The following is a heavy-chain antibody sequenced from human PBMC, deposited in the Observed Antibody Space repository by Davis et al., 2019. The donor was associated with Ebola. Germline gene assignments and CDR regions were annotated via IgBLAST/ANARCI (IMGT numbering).Heavy chain of an antibody. J-gene: IGHJ6*04. D-gene: IGHD2-21*01. CDR3: DYFTRDCYYSYGMDV. Sequence: PGSPLRPSVQAPGFTSGSYTMNWVRQAPAKGLEWVSSISSSSTFIQYADSVKGRFTIYRDNAKNSLFLQMDSLRAEDTAVYYCDYFTRDCYYSYGMDVWGIGTTVTVSS. CDR1: GFTSGSYT. V-gene: IGHV3-21*01. CDR2: ISSSSTFI.